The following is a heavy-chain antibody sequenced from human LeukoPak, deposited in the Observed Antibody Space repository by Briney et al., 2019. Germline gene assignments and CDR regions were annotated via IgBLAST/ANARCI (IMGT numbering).Heavy chain of an antibody. CDR2: ISGDNGST. CDR1: GYTFTSYG. CDR3: AREDTRRESRGYFDY. V-gene: IGHV1-18*01. D-gene: IGHD2-2*01. J-gene: IGHJ4*02. Sequence: GASVKVSCKASGYTFTSYGISWVRQAPGQGLEWMGWISGDNGSTNYAQKLQGRVTMTTDTSTSTAYMELRSLRSDDSAIYYCAREDTRRESRGYFDYWGQGTLVTVSS.